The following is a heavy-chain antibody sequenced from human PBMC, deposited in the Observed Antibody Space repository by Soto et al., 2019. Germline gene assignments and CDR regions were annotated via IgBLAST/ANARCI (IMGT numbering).Heavy chain of an antibody. D-gene: IGHD6-19*01. CDR1: GGSTTISSDY. CDR2: IYYSGST. Sequence: SGGSTTISSDYLGWNRQPPGKGLEWIGSIYYSGSTYYNPSLKSRVTISVDTSKNQFSLKLSSVTAADTAVYYCAGGYSSGWFPAHYWGQGTLVTVSS. CDR3: AGGYSSGWFPAHY. V-gene: IGHV4-39*01. J-gene: IGHJ4*02.